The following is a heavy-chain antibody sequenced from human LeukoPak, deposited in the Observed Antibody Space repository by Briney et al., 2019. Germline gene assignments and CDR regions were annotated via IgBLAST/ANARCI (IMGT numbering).Heavy chain of an antibody. V-gene: IGHV3-23*01. D-gene: IGHD3-22*01. CDR3: AKEGYDSSGYYTTGFDY. CDR1: GFTFSSYA. Sequence: GGSLRLSCAASGFTFSSYAMSWVRQAPGKGLEWVSTISGSGGSTYYADSVKGRFTISRNNSKNTLYQQMNSLRAEDTAVYYCAKEGYDSSGYYTTGFDYWGQGTLVTVSS. CDR2: ISGSGGST. J-gene: IGHJ4*02.